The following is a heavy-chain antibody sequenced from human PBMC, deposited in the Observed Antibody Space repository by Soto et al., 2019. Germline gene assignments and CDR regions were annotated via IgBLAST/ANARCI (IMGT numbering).Heavy chain of an antibody. V-gene: IGHV4-31*03. CDR1: GGSVSSGAYY. D-gene: IGHD1-1*01. J-gene: IGHJ4*02. Sequence: PSETLSLTCTVSGGSVSSGAYYWSWIRQHPGKGLEWIGYIYYRGGTYYNPSLRGRITISSDTSKNQFSLKLSSVTAADTAVYYCARAPEGTVAFDVWGQGTLVTVSS. CDR2: IYYRGGT. CDR3: ARAPEGTVAFDV.